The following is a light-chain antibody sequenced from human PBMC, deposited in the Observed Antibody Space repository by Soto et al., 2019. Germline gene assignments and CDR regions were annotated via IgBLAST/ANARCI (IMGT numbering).Light chain of an antibody. CDR3: QQLNSYPYT. V-gene: IGKV1-9*01. CDR2: AAS. Sequence: IQLTQSPSSLSASVGDRVTITCRASPGFSSYLAWYQQKPGKAPKLLIYAASTLQSGVTSRFSGSGSGTDFTLTISSLQPEDFATYYCQQLNSYPYTFGQGTKLEIK. J-gene: IGKJ2*01. CDR1: PGFSSY.